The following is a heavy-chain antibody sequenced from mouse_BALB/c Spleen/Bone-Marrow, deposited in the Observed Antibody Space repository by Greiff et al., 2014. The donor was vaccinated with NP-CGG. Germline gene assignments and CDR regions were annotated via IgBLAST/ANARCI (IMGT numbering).Heavy chain of an antibody. CDR2: ISSGGSYT. CDR3: ARLRDGYTPFAY. D-gene: IGHD2-3*01. CDR1: GFTFSSYA. J-gene: IGHJ3*01. V-gene: IGHV5-9-3*01. Sequence: DVQLQESGGGLVKPGGSLKLSCAASGFTFSSYAMSWVRQTPEKRLEWVATISSGGSYTYYPDSVKGRFTISRDNAKNTLYLQMSSLRSEDTAMYYCARLRDGYTPFAYWGQGTLVTVSA.